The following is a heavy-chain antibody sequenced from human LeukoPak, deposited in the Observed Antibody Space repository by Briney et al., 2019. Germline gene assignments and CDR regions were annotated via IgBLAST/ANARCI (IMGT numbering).Heavy chain of an antibody. Sequence: GGSLRLSCAASGFIFSSYWMYWVRQAPGQGLVWVSRIDSDGSRTNYADSVKGRFTISRDNAKNTLYLQMNSLSAEDTAVYFCAILNGIFNYWGQGTLVTVSS. J-gene: IGHJ4*02. V-gene: IGHV3-74*01. D-gene: IGHD2/OR15-2a*01. CDR2: IDSDGSRT. CDR1: GFIFSSYW. CDR3: AILNGIFNY.